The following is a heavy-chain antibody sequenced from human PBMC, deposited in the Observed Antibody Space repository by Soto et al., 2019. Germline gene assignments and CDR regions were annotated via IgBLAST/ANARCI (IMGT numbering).Heavy chain of an antibody. D-gene: IGHD1-26*01. V-gene: IGHV3-23*01. J-gene: IGHJ4*02. CDR1: GFTFSSYA. CDR3: ARRGSGSYYDY. Sequence: EVQLLESGGGLVQPGGSLRLSCAASGFTFSSYAMRWGRQAPGKGLGWVSAISGSGDSTYYADSVKGRFTISRDNSKNTLYMQMNSLRAEDTAVYYCARRGSGSYYDYWGQGTLVTVSS. CDR2: ISGSGDST.